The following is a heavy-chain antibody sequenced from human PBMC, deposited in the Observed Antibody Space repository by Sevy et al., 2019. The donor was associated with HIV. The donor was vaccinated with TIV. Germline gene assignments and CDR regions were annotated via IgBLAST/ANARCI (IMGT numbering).Heavy chain of an antibody. D-gene: IGHD1-26*01. J-gene: IGHJ4*02. CDR1: GFTFSGYS. Sequence: GGSLRLSCVASGFTFSGYSMIWVRQAPGKGLEWVSYISSSSNTIYYADSVKGRFTISRDNAKNSLYLQMNSLRDEDTAVYYCARDYSGSYYRFDYWGQGTLVTVSS. CDR2: ISSSSNTI. V-gene: IGHV3-48*02. CDR3: ARDYSGSYYRFDY.